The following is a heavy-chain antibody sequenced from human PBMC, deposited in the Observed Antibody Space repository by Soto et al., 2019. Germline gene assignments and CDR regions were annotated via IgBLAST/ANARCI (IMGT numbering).Heavy chain of an antibody. D-gene: IGHD6-13*01. Sequence: GGSLRLSCAASGFTVSSNYMSWVRQAPGKGLEWVSVIYSGGSTYYADSVKGRFTISRDNSKNTLYLQMNSLRAEDTAVYYCARDPIDSSSWYGSTVPFDYWGQGTLVTVSS. V-gene: IGHV3-66*01. CDR2: IYSGGST. CDR3: ARDPIDSSSWYGSTVPFDY. CDR1: GFTVSSNY. J-gene: IGHJ4*02.